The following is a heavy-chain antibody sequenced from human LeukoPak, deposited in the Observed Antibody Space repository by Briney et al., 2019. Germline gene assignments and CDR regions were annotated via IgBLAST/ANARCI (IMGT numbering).Heavy chain of an antibody. J-gene: IGHJ4*02. D-gene: IGHD6-13*01. CDR3: ARGVYIAAAQYAY. Sequence: RSSETLSLTCTVSGGSISSYYWSWIRQPPGKGLEWIGYIYYGGSTNYNPSLKSRVTISVDTSKNQFSLKLSSVTAADTAVYYCARGVYIAAAQYAYWGQGTLVTVSS. CDR1: GGSISSYY. CDR2: IYYGGST. V-gene: IGHV4-59*12.